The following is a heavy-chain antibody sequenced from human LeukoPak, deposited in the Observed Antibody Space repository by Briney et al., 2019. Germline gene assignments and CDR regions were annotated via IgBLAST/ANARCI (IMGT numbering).Heavy chain of an antibody. Sequence: QTGGSLRLSCVASGFTFSSYWMHWVRQAPGKGLVWVSRINSDGSSTSYADSVKGRFTISRDNAKNTLYLQMNSLRAEDTAVYYCARGAVGARVYYFDYWGQGTLVTVSS. V-gene: IGHV3-74*01. D-gene: IGHD1-26*01. J-gene: IGHJ4*02. CDR3: ARGAVGARVYYFDY. CDR1: GFTFSSYW. CDR2: INSDGSST.